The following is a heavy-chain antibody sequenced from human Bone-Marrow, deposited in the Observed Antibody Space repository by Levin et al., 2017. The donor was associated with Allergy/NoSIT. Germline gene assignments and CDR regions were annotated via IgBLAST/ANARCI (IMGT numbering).Heavy chain of an antibody. CDR2: VYRSGST. CDR1: GFSISSGYY. D-gene: IGHD5-12*01. CDR3: ARLATKTSRHSFFDF. J-gene: IGHJ4*02. Sequence: RASETLSLICDVSGFSISSGYYWVWIRQSPGKGLECIGSVYRSGSTYYKSSLQSRLTMSVDTSKNQFSLKLSSVTAADTAVYYCARLATKTSRHSFFDFWGQGILVTVSS. V-gene: IGHV4-38-2*01.